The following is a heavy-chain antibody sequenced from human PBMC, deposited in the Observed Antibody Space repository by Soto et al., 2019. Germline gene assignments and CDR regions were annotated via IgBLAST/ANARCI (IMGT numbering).Heavy chain of an antibody. CDR1: GFTFSSYW. J-gene: IGHJ3*02. V-gene: IGHV3-74*01. CDR2: IVSDGSGT. Sequence: EVQLVESGGGLVQPGGSLRLSCAASGFTFSSYWMHWVRQAPGKGLVWVSHIVSDGSGTIYADSVKGRFTTSRDNAKNTLYLQMNSLRAEDTAVYYCARGWYGAFDIWGQGTMVTVSS. CDR3: ARGWYGAFDI. D-gene: IGHD6-19*01.